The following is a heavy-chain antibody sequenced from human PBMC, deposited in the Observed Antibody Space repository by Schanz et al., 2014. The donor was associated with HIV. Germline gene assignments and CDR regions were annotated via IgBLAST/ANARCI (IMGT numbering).Heavy chain of an antibody. D-gene: IGHD2-15*01. V-gene: IGHV3-30-3*01. CDR3: ARGGIWEWDQPDFDY. CDR2: ISYNGIDK. CDR1: GFIFSGYA. J-gene: IGHJ4*02. Sequence: QVQLVESGGGVVQPGRSLRLSCAASGFIFSGYAMHWVRQVPGKGLEWVAVISYNGIDKYFADSVKGRFTISRDNSKNTLYLQMNSLRAEDTAVYYCARGGIWEWDQPDFDYWGQGTLVTVSS.